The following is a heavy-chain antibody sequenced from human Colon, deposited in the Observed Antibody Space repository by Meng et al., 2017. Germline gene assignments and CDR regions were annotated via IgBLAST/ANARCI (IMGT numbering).Heavy chain of an antibody. Sequence: GGSLRLSCAASGFSFGNYWVTWVRQAPGKGLEWVSSIKQDGIERYYLDSVKGRFTITRDNAKNSFYLQMNSLRVEDTGVYYCARDMLGQWLAESDYWGQGTLVTVSS. CDR1: GFSFGNYW. J-gene: IGHJ4*02. V-gene: IGHV3-7*01. CDR2: IKQDGIER. D-gene: IGHD6-19*01. CDR3: ARDMLGQWLAESDY.